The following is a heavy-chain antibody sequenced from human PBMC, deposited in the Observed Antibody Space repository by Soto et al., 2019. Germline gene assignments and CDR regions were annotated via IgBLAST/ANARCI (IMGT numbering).Heavy chain of an antibody. CDR1: GFTVSSNY. CDR2: IYPDGRT. J-gene: IGHJ6*02. V-gene: IGHV3-53*04. D-gene: IGHD3-22*01. CDR3: ARASFYYDISPYGMDV. Sequence: PGGSLILSCAASGFTVSSNYMSWVRQAPGEGLEWVSVIYPDGRTYYADSVKGRFRISTHNFKNTLYLQTNGLRTDDTAVYYCARASFYYDISPYGMDVWGQGTTVTVSS.